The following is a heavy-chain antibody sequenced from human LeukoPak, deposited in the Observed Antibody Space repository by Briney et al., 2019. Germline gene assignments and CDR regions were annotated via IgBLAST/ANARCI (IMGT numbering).Heavy chain of an antibody. CDR2: IYYSGST. Sequence: SETLSLTCTVSGASITSYYWGWIRQPPGKGPECIGYIYYSGSTNYNPSLKWRVSMSIGTSRAQFSLRLSSVTAADTAVYYCARLDPNWYFELWGRGTLVTVSS. CDR3: ARLDPNWYFEL. V-gene: IGHV4-59*08. CDR1: GASITSYY. J-gene: IGHJ2*01.